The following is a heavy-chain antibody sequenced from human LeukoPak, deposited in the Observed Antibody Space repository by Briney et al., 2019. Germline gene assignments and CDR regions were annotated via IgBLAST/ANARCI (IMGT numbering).Heavy chain of an antibody. CDR3: ARDTGSHNWFDP. V-gene: IGHV4-59*01. D-gene: IGHD1-14*01. CDR1: GGSISSYY. CDR2: IYYSGST. J-gene: IGHJ5*02. Sequence: SETLSLTCTVSGGSISSYYWSWIRQHPGKGLEWIGYIYYSGSTNYNPSLKSRVTISVDTSKNQFSLKLSSVTAADTAVYYCARDTGSHNWFDPWGQGTLVTVSS.